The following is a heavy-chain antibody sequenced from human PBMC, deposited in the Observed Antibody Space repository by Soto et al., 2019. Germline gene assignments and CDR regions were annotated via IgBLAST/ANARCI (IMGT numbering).Heavy chain of an antibody. D-gene: IGHD6-13*01. Sequence: ASVKVSCKASGYTFTSYGISWVRKAPGQGLEWMGWISAYNGNTNYAQKLQGRVTMTTDTSTSTAYMELRSLRSDDTAVYYCAIIAAAGKNWYFDLWGRGTLVTVSS. V-gene: IGHV1-18*01. CDR3: AIIAAAGKNWYFDL. CDR2: ISAYNGNT. J-gene: IGHJ2*01. CDR1: GYTFTSYG.